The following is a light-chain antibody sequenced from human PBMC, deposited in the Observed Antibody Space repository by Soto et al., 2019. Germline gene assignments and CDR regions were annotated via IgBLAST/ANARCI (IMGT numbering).Light chain of an antibody. Sequence: DIVMTQSPSSLSVSVGNRLTLTCGASQRISSYFNVYQQKAGKEPKLLIYAASSLQSTGPSRCSGSGAGTDFSLTIISLQAQDFSTDYYQQRYGTPGAFGQGTKVDIK. CDR2: AAS. CDR3: QQRYGTPGA. V-gene: IGKV1-39*01. CDR1: QRISSY. J-gene: IGKJ1*01.